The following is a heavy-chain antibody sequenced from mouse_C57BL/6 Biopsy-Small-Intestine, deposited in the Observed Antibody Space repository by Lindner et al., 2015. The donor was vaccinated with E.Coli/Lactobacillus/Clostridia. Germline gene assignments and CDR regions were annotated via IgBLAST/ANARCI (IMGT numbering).Heavy chain of an antibody. Sequence: SVKVSCKASGYTFTSYYMHWVRQAPGEGLEWMGLINPSNDDTTYAQKFQGRVTMTRDTSTSTFYMELSGLTSEDTAVYYCARPFISGWVDPRWYFDLWGRGTLVSVSS. CDR1: GYTFTSYY. V-gene: IGHV1-53*01. CDR2: INPSNDDT. D-gene: IGHD1-1*01. CDR3: ARPFISGWVDPRWYFDL. J-gene: IGHJ1*01.